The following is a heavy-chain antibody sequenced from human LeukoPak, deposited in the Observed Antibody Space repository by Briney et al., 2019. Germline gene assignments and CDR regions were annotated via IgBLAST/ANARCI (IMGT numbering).Heavy chain of an antibody. J-gene: IGHJ6*02. CDR3: AKDLSSAITSALVLDV. CDR1: GFTFHHYS. V-gene: IGHV3-43*01. Sequence: GGSLRLSCAASGFTFHHYSMHWVRQPPGKGLEWVSLISWDGGITYYADSVRGRFTISRDNVKNVLYLQMNSLRPEDTALYYCAKDLSSAITSALVLDVWGQGTTVIVS. D-gene: IGHD3-22*01. CDR2: ISWDGGIT.